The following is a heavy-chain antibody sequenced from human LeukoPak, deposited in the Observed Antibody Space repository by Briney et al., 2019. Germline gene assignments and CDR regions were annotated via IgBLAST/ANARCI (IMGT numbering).Heavy chain of an antibody. CDR1: GGTFSSYA. V-gene: IGHV1-69*06. CDR3: ARGLSYDILTGLPNWFDP. CDR2: IIPIFGTA. J-gene: IGHJ5*02. D-gene: IGHD3-9*01. Sequence: SVKVSCKASGGTFSSYAISWVRQAPGQGLEWMGGIIPIFGTANYAQKFQGRVTITADKSTSTAYMELSSLRSEDTAVYYCARGLSYDILTGLPNWFDPWGQGTLVTASS.